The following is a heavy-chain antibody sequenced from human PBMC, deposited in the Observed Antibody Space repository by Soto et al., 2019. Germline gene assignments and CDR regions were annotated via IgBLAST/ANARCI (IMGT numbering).Heavy chain of an antibody. J-gene: IGHJ4*02. V-gene: IGHV4-34*01. Sequence: SETLSLTCAVYGGSFSGYYWSWIRQPPGKGLEWIGEINHSGSTNYNPSLKSRVTISVDTSKNQFSLKLSSVTAADTAVYYCARNPGIYGDSGGDFDYWGQGTLVTVSS. CDR2: INHSGST. D-gene: IGHD4-17*01. CDR1: GGSFSGYY. CDR3: ARNPGIYGDSGGDFDY.